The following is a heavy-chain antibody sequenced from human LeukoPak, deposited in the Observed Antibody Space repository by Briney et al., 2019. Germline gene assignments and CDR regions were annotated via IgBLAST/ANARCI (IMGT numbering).Heavy chain of an antibody. Sequence: GGSLRLFRAASWFTFSKYWIKWGPQAPGKGLEWVSTISSSSSYIYYADSVKGRFTISRNNAKNSLYLQMNSLRAEDTAVYYCARDRGRGSSSKLAPWGQGTLVSVSS. CDR3: ARDRGRGSSSKLAP. CDR1: WFTFSKYW. CDR2: ISSSSSYI. D-gene: IGHD6-13*01. J-gene: IGHJ5*02. V-gene: IGHV3-21*01.